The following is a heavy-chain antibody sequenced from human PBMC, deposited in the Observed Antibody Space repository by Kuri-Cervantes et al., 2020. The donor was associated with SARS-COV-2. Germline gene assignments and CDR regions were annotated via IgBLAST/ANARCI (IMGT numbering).Heavy chain of an antibody. Sequence: GGSLRLSCAASGLTFSSYAMHWVRQAPGKGLEWVAVISYDGSNKYYADSVKGRFTISRDNSKNTLYLQMNSLRAEDTAVYYCARDLYGVLYYFDYWGQGTLVTVSS. J-gene: IGHJ4*02. D-gene: IGHD4-17*01. V-gene: IGHV3-30*04. CDR1: GLTFSSYA. CDR2: ISYDGSNK. CDR3: ARDLYGVLYYFDY.